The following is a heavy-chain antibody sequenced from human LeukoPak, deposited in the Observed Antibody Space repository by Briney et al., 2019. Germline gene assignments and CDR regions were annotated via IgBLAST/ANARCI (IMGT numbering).Heavy chain of an antibody. CDR1: GFTSTNYA. Sequence: GGSLRLSCAASGFTSTNYAMNWVRQAPGKGLEWVSVLIGSSGSTDHADSVKGRFTISRDNSKNTVFLQMNSLRAEDTAIYYCAKGAYDYIEIGYFDSWGQGTLVTVSS. CDR2: LIGSSGST. D-gene: IGHD5-12*01. V-gene: IGHV3-23*01. J-gene: IGHJ4*02. CDR3: AKGAYDYIEIGYFDS.